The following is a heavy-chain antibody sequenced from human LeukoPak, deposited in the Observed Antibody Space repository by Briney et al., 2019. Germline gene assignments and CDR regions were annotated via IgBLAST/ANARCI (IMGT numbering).Heavy chain of an antibody. CDR2: ISGSGGST. V-gene: IGHV3-23*01. D-gene: IGHD3-10*02. CDR3: AELGITMIGGV. Sequence: GGSLRLSCAASGFTFSSYGMSWVRQAPGKGLEWVSAISGSGGSTYYADSVKGRFTISRDNAKNSLYLQMNSLRAEDTAVYYCAELGITMIGGVWGKGTAVTISS. J-gene: IGHJ6*04. CDR1: GFTFSSYG.